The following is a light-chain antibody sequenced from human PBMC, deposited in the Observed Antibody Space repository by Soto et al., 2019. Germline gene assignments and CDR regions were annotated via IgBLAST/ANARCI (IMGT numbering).Light chain of an antibody. CDR2: DVS. J-gene: IGLJ2*01. V-gene: IGLV2-14*01. CDR1: SSDVGGYNY. CDR3: SSYTSSSTLV. Sequence: QSALTQPASVSGSPGQSITISCTGTSSDVGGYNYVSWYQQHPGKAPKLMIYDVSNRPSGVSNCFSGSKSGNTASLTISGLQAEDEADYYCSSYTSSSTLVFGGGTKLTV.